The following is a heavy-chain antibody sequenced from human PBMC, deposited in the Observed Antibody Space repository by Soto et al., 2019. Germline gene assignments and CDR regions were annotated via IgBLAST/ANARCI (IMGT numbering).Heavy chain of an antibody. CDR3: ARAVYDSSGYLGDYYYYGMDV. D-gene: IGHD3-22*01. CDR2: ISSSGSTI. V-gene: IGHV3-11*01. Sequence: GGSLRLSCAASGFTFSDYYMSWIRQAPGKGLEWVSYISSSGSTIYYADSVKGRFTISRDNAKNSLYLQMNSLRAEDTAVYYCARAVYDSSGYLGDYYYYGMDVWGQGTTVTVSS. J-gene: IGHJ6*02. CDR1: GFTFSDYY.